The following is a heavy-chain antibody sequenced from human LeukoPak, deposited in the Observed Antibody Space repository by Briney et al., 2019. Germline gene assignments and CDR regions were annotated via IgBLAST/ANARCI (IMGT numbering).Heavy chain of an antibody. J-gene: IGHJ4*02. CDR3: VSPRGFSYGYFDY. CDR2: IYYSKNT. D-gene: IGHD5-18*01. V-gene: IGHV4-39*01. CDR1: GGSISSSSAY. Sequence: SETLSLTCTVSGGSISSSSAYWGWIRQPPGKGLEWIGSIYYSKNTYYNPSLKSRVTISADTSKDQFSLTLGSVSATDTAVYYCVSPRGFSYGYFDYWGQGTLVTVSS.